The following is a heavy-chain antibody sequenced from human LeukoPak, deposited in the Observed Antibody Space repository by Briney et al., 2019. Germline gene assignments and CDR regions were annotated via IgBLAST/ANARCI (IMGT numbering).Heavy chain of an antibody. Sequence: PETLSLTCAVYGGSFSGYYWSWIRQPPGKGLEWIGEINHSGSTNYNPSLKSRVTISVDTSKNQFSLKLSSVTAADTAVYYCARGPFGDVVVPAVISLDYWGQGTLVTVSS. CDR1: GGSFSGYY. J-gene: IGHJ4*02. D-gene: IGHD2-2*01. V-gene: IGHV4-34*01. CDR3: ARGPFGDVVVPAVISLDY. CDR2: INHSGST.